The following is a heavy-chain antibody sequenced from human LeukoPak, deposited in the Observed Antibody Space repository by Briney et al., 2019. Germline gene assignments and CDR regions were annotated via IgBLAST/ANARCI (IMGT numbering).Heavy chain of an antibody. D-gene: IGHD4/OR15-4a*01. CDR1: GFTFSSYG. V-gene: IGHV3-NL1*01. CDR2: IYSDNK. J-gene: IGHJ4*02. CDR3: ARRAGAYSHPYDY. Sequence: GGSLRLSCAASGFTFSSYGMHWVRQAPGKGVEWVSFIYSDNKHYSDSVKGRFTISRDNSKNTLYLQINSLRAEDKAVYYCARRAGAYSHPYDYWGQGTLVTVSS.